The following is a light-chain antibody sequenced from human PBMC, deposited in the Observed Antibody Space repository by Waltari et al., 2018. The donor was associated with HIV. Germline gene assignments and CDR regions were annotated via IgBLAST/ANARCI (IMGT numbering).Light chain of an antibody. V-gene: IGKV4-1*01. J-gene: IGKJ1*01. CDR2: WAS. CDR1: KTVLYISNNRNY. Sequence: DIVINQSPDSMTLYLRERANISCKSSKTVLYISNNRNYLAWYQQKPGQPPKLLIYWASTRESGVPDRFSGSGSGTDFTLTINNLQAEDVAVYYCQQYYSNLWT. CDR3: QQYYSNLWT.